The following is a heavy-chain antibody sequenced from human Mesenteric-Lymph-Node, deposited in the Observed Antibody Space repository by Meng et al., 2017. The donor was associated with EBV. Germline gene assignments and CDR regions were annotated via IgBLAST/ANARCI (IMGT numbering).Heavy chain of an antibody. V-gene: IGHV4-39*01. J-gene: IGHJ4*02. CDR1: GDSVTSRGSY. CDR2: FSNTRST. D-gene: IGHD1-20*01. Sequence: QVQLQESGPGRMRHSETLALTCTVSGDSVTSRGSYWGWVRQPPGQGLEWIGGFSNTRSTSYNPSLTSRVSISVDTARNHFSLSLSSLTAADTAVYYCARQYNWNFFDYWGQGALVTVSS. CDR3: ARQYNWNFFDY.